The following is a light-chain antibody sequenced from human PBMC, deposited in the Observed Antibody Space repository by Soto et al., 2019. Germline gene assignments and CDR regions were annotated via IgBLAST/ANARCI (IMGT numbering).Light chain of an antibody. V-gene: IGKV3-15*01. J-gene: IGKJ1*01. Sequence: IMVTQSPAALSLSPGDTATLTCRSTSTVHWHLAWYQVRPGQPPRLLISGSSVRADGVPERFSGGGAGTQFTLYSDGIQLEDVGTYYCQQSFQWHFTFGQGTKVEI. CDR2: GSS. CDR3: QQSFQWHFT. CDR1: STVHWH.